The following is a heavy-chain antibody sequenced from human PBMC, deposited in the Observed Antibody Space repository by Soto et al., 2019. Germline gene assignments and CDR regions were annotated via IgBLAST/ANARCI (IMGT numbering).Heavy chain of an antibody. CDR1: GVTSSRNA. CDR2: IDGSGGDT. Sequence: GGARRDRWAGSGVTSSRNAIVWVRHAPGKGLEWVSVIDGSGGDTSFADSVKGRFTISRDNSKNTLYLHMNSLRAEDTARYNCGTEIFFFTDVETSPSYF. D-gene: IGHD3-9*01. CDR3: GTEIFFFTDVETSPSYF. V-gene: IGHV3-23*01. J-gene: IGHJ1*01.